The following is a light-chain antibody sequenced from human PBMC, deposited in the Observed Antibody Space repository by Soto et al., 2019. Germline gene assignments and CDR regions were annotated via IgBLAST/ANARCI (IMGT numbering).Light chain of an antibody. CDR3: QQVKTYPRT. V-gene: IGKV1-9*01. J-gene: IGKJ4*01. CDR1: QAVPNN. CDR2: EES. Sequence: DIHLTQSPSFLSASVGDRVTITCRPSQAVPNNMAWYQQKPGKPPKLLIYEESTLHSGVPSRFSGRKSGTQFSLSIDRLQPEDFSPYYCQQVKTYPRTFGGGTKVEI.